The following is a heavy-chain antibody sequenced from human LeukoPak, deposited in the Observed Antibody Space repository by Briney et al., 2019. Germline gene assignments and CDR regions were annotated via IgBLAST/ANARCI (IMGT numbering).Heavy chain of an antibody. J-gene: IGHJ6*02. Sequence: GGSLRLSCAASGFTVSSNYMSWVRQAPGRGLEWASVIYSGGSTYYADSVKGRFTISRDNSKNTLYLQVNSLRAEDTAVYYCARDSTGLHYYYYYGMDVWGQGTTVTVSS. CDR2: IYSGGST. D-gene: IGHD5-18*01. CDR3: ARDSTGLHYYYYYGMDV. CDR1: GFTVSSNY. V-gene: IGHV3-66*01.